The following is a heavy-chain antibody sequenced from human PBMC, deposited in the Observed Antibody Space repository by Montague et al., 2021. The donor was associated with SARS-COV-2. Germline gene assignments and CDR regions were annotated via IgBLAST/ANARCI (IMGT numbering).Heavy chain of an antibody. CDR2: VYYSGYT. V-gene: IGHV4-39*01. CDR3: ARRRLREDYFDF. Sequence: SETLSLTCTVSGDSVSSSDYYWGWIRQPPGKGLEWLGIVYYSGYTXYNPSVKGRVTISIDASKNQFPLKLNSLTATDTAIYHCARRRLREDYFDFWGQGTLLTVSS. CDR1: GDSVSSSDYY. D-gene: IGHD4-17*01. J-gene: IGHJ4*02.